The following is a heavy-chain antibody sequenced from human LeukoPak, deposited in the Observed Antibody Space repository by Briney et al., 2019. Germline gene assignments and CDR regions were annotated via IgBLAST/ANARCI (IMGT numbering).Heavy chain of an antibody. CDR3: ARGRPAHYFDS. Sequence: PGGSLGLSCAASGFTVSSTYLTWVRQAPGKGQEWLSVIYSGGYTYYADSVKGRFFISRDISENMVYLQMNSLSVEDTAVYFCARGRPAHYFDSWGPGTLVTVS. CDR1: GFTVSSTY. D-gene: IGHD6-6*01. J-gene: IGHJ4*02. CDR2: IYSGGYT. V-gene: IGHV3-66*01.